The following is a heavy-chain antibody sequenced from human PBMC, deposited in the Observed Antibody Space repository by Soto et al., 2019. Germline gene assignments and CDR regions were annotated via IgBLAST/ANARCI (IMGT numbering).Heavy chain of an antibody. CDR3: VKQDGYSYAFAI. CDR2: ISSNGGST. V-gene: IGHV3-64D*06. Sequence: GGSLRLSCSTSGFTFSSYAMHWVRQAPGKGLEYVSAISSNGGSTYYADSVKGRFTISRDNSKNTLYLQMSSLRAEDTAVYYCVKQDGYSYAFAIWGQGTMVTVSS. D-gene: IGHD5-18*01. J-gene: IGHJ3*02. CDR1: GFTFSSYA.